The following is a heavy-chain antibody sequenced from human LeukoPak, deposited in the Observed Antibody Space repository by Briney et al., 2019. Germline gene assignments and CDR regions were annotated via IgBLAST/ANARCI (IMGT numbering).Heavy chain of an antibody. Sequence: GESLKISCKGSGYSFTSYWIGWVRQMPGKGLELMGIIYPGDSDTRYSPSFQGQVTISADKSISTAYLQWSSLKASDTAMYYCVRGRVGANRGHDAFDIWGQETMVTVSS. D-gene: IGHD1-26*01. CDR1: GYSFTSYW. J-gene: IGHJ3*02. CDR2: IYPGDSDT. CDR3: VRGRVGANRGHDAFDI. V-gene: IGHV5-51*01.